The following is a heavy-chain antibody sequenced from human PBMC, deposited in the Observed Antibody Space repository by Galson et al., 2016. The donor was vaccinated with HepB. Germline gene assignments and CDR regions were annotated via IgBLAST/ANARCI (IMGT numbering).Heavy chain of an antibody. CDR2: IYYSGST. V-gene: IGHV4-30-4*08. CDR3: ARELLLGYWFDP. Sequence: TLSLTCTVSGGSISSGDYYWTWIRQPPGKGLEWIGYIYYSGSTEYNESLKSRISMSVDTSKNQFSLKLTSVTAADTAGYYCARELLLGYWFDPWGPGTLVTVSS. D-gene: IGHD2-15*01. CDR1: GGSISSGDYY. J-gene: IGHJ5*02.